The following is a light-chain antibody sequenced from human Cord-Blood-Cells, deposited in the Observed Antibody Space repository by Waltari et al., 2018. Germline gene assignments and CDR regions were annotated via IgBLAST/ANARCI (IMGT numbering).Light chain of an antibody. CDR2: RDS. J-gene: IGLJ3*02. V-gene: IGLV3-1*01. Sequence: SYELTQPPSVSVSPGQTASITCSGDKLGDKYACWYQQKPGQSPVLVSYRDSKRPSGIPERFSGPNSGNTAPLTISGTQAMDEADYYCQAWDSSTAVFGGGTKLTVL. CDR1: KLGDKY. CDR3: QAWDSSTAV.